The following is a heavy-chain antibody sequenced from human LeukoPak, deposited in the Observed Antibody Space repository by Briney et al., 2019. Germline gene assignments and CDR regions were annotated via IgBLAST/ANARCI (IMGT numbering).Heavy chain of an antibody. CDR1: EFAFSTYN. D-gene: IGHD4-23*01. V-gene: IGHV3-48*02. Sequence: GGSLRLSCAASEFAFSTYNMNWVRQAPGKELEWVSYISTGSSTTYYADSVKGRFTISRDNVENSLYLQMNSLRDEDTAVYYCARVAAGYSVNYFDYWGQGTLVTVSS. J-gene: IGHJ4*02. CDR3: ARVAAGYSVNYFDY. CDR2: ISTGSSTT.